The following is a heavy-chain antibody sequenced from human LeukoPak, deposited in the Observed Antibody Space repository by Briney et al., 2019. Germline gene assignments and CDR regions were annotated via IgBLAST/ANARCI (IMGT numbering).Heavy chain of an antibody. Sequence: ASVKVSCKTSGYTFTNSDINWVRQASGQGLEWIAWMNPNSGNTGDAEEFEDRVTMTRNTSINTAYLELHGLRSEDTAVYFCARGRYLHRSGLYYNVGFDSWGQGTLVTVSS. CDR2: MNPNSGNT. D-gene: IGHD3-22*01. CDR3: ARGRYLHRSGLYYNVGFDS. V-gene: IGHV1-8*01. CDR1: GYTFTNSD. J-gene: IGHJ4*02.